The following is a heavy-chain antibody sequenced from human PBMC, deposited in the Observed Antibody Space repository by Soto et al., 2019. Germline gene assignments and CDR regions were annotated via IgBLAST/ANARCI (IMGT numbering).Heavy chain of an antibody. CDR1: GFTFSNFV. V-gene: IGHV3-30*03. Sequence: QVQLVESGGGVVQSGRSLRVSCVASGFTFSNFVMYWVRRAPGNGLEWVALISYDGDNQYYADSLKGRFTISRDNSKNTLYLQMNSPRVEDTAVYYCARRIPVSGPYGAFDIWGQGTMVTVSS. CDR2: ISYDGDNQ. CDR3: ARRIPVSGPYGAFDI. D-gene: IGHD2-21*01. J-gene: IGHJ3*02.